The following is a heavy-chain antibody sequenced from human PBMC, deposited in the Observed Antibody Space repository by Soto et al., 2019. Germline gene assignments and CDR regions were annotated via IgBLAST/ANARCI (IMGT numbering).Heavy chain of an antibody. D-gene: IGHD1-7*01. CDR3: TRADNRNSLYGVDV. Sequence: PSETLSLTCAANGGSLSGYSWSWIRQSPGKGLQSIGAINHRGSSDYNPSLKSRGTLSIHAARNHVTLELSSVTGADTAVYYCTRADNRNSLYGVDVWGQGTAVTAP. CDR1: GGSLSGYS. V-gene: IGHV4-34*01. J-gene: IGHJ6*02. CDR2: INHRGSS.